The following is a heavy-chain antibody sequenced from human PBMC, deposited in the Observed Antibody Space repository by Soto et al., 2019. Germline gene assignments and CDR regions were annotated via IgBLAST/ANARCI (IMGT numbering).Heavy chain of an antibody. Sequence: SVKVSCKASGGTFSSYTISWVRQAPGQGLEWMGRIIPILGIANYAQKFQGRVTITADKSTSTAYMELSSLRSEDTAVYYCARPYCTNGVCYEARDAFDIWGQGTMVTVSS. CDR1: GGTFSSYT. CDR3: ARPYCTNGVCYEARDAFDI. J-gene: IGHJ3*02. D-gene: IGHD2-8*01. CDR2: IIPILGIA. V-gene: IGHV1-69*02.